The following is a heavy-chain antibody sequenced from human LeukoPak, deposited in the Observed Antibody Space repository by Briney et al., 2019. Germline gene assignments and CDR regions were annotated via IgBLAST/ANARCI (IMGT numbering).Heavy chain of an antibody. Sequence: SETLSLTCTVSGGSISSSSYYWGWIRQPPGKGLEWIGSIYYSGSTYYNPSLKSRVTISVDTSKNQFSLKLSSVTAADTAVYYCARHTYYYDSSGYSLDYWGQGTLVTVSS. CDR2: IYYSGST. J-gene: IGHJ4*02. D-gene: IGHD3-22*01. CDR3: ARHTYYYDSSGYSLDY. CDR1: GGSISSSSYY. V-gene: IGHV4-39*01.